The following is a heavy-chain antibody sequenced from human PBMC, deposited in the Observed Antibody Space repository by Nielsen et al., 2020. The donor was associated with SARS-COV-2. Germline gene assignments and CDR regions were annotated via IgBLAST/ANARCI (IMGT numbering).Heavy chain of an antibody. CDR2: IYSGGGST. D-gene: IGHD3-3*01. Sequence: GESLKISCAASGFTFSNYAMNWVRQAPGKGLEWVSVIYSGGGSTYYADSVKGRFTISRDNSKNTLYLQMNSLRAEDTAVYYCARESGGLEWLLYPYYYYGMDVWGQGTTVTVSS. CDR3: ARESGGLEWLLYPYYYYGMDV. J-gene: IGHJ6*02. V-gene: IGHV3-23*03. CDR1: GFTFSNYA.